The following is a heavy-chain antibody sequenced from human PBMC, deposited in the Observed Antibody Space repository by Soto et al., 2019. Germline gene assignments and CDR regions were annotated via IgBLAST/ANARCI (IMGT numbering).Heavy chain of an antibody. V-gene: IGHV1-18*01. CDR3: ARDCGYYDSSGCEIDDY. CDR1: GYTFPSYG. J-gene: IGHJ4*02. Sequence: QVQLVQSGAEVKKPGGSVKVSCKASGYTFPSYGISWVRQAPGQGLEWMGWITAYNGNTNSAQKLQGRVTMTTDTSTSTAYMELRSLRSDDTAVYYCARDCGYYDSSGCEIDDYWGQGTLVTVSS. CDR2: ITAYNGNT. D-gene: IGHD3-22*01.